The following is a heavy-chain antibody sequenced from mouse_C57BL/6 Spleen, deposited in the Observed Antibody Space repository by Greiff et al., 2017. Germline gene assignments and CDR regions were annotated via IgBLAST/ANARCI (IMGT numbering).Heavy chain of an antibody. V-gene: IGHV1-55*01. J-gene: IGHJ2*01. Sequence: QVHVKQPGAELVKPGASVKMSCKASGYTFTSYWITWVKQRPGQGLEWIGEIYPGSGSANYNEKFKSKATLTVDTSSSTAYMQLSSLTSEDSAVYYCATITTSLDYWGQGTTLTVSS. CDR2: IYPGSGSA. CDR3: ATITTSLDY. D-gene: IGHD1-2*01. CDR1: GYTFTSYW.